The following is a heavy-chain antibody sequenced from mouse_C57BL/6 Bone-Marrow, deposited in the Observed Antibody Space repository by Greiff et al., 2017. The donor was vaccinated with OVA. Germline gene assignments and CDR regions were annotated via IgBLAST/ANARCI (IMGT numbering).Heavy chain of an antibody. CDR1: GFSLTSYG. J-gene: IGHJ4*01. D-gene: IGHD1-1*01. V-gene: IGHV2-2*01. CDR3: ARTCTTVSRDAMDY. Sequence: VMLVASGPGLVQPSQSLSITCTVSGFSLTSYGVHWVRQSPGTGLEWLGVIWSGGSTDYNAAFISRLSISKDNSKSQVFFKMNSLQADDTAIYYCARTCTTVSRDAMDYWGQGTSVTVSA. CDR2: IWSGGST.